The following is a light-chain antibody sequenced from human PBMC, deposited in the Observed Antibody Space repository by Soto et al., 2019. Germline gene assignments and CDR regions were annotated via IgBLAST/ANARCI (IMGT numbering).Light chain of an antibody. CDR1: QSVSSRY. J-gene: IGKJ3*01. CDR3: QHCPGSPLFT. V-gene: IGKV3-20*01. CDR2: GAS. Sequence: EIVLTQSPGTLSLSPGERATLSCRASQSVSSRYLAWYQQKPGQAPRLLIYGASSRATGIPDRFSGSGSGTDFTLTISRLEPEDFAVYYCQHCPGSPLFTFGPGTKVDIK.